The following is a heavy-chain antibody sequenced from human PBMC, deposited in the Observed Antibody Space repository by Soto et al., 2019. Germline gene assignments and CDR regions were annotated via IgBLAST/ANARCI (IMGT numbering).Heavy chain of an antibody. J-gene: IGHJ6*02. CDR2: IDPSDSYT. CDR1: GYSFTSYW. D-gene: IGHD2-2*01. V-gene: IGHV5-10-1*01. CDR3: ARRFVVVPAATPYYYGMDV. Sequence: PGASLKISWKGSGYSFTSYWISWVRQMPGKGLEWMGRIDPSDSYTNYSPSIQGHVTISADKSISTAYLQWSSLQASDPAIYSCARRFVVVPAATPYYYGMDVWGQGTTVTVAS.